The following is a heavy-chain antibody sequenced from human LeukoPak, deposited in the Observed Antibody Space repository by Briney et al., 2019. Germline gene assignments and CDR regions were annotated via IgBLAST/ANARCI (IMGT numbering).Heavy chain of an antibody. J-gene: IGHJ4*02. CDR3: ARGGGYCTNGVCLKGFDY. CDR2: INPNSGGT. CDR1: GYTFTGYY. D-gene: IGHD2-8*01. Sequence: ASVTVSCKASGYTFTGYYMHWVRQAPGQGLEWMGWINPNSGGTNYAQKFQGRVTMTRDTSISTAYMELSRLRSDDTAVYYCARGGGYCTNGVCLKGFDYWGQGTLVTVSS. V-gene: IGHV1-2*02.